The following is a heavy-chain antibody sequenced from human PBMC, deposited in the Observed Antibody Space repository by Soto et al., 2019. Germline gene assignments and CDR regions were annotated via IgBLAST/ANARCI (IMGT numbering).Heavy chain of an antibody. Sequence: PGGSLRLSCAVSGATLSTIWMNWVRQAPGKGPEWVGRIKSTTAGGTADYAAPVKGRFTISRDDSENTVHLQMNGLKSEDTAVYYCARAGVPAASMYYYYGMDVWGQGTTVTVSS. D-gene: IGHD2-2*01. CDR3: ARAGVPAASMYYYYGMDV. V-gene: IGHV3-15*07. J-gene: IGHJ6*02. CDR2: IKSTTAGGTA. CDR1: GATLSTIW.